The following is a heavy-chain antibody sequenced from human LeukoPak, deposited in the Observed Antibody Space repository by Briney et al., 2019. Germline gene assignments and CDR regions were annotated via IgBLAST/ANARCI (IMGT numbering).Heavy chain of an antibody. Sequence: SVKVSCKASGGTFSSYAISWVRQAPGQGLEWMGRIIPILGIANYAQKFQGRVTITADKSTSTAYMELSSLRSEDTAVYYCARQIVGATNWFDPWGQGTLVTVSS. CDR1: GGTFSSYA. V-gene: IGHV1-69*04. CDR2: IIPILGIA. J-gene: IGHJ5*02. D-gene: IGHD1-26*01. CDR3: ARQIVGATNWFDP.